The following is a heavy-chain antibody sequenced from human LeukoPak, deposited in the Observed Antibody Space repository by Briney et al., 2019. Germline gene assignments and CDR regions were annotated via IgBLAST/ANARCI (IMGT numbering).Heavy chain of an antibody. CDR1: GGSISSYY. CDR2: IYYSGST. CDR3: ARGGDYDFWSGYLYYYYYMDV. D-gene: IGHD3-3*01. V-gene: IGHV4-59*01. J-gene: IGHJ6*03. Sequence: SETLSLTCTVSGGSISSYYWSWVRQPPGKGLEWVGHIYYSGSTNYNPSYKSRVTISVDTSTNQSSLKLSSVTAADTAVYYWARGGDYDFWSGYLYYYYYMDVWGQGTLVTVSS.